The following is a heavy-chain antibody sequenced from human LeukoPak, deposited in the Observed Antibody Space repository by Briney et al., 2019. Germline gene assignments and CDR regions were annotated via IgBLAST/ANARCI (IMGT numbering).Heavy chain of an antibody. CDR3: ISFFETN. J-gene: IGHJ4*02. Sequence: GGSLRLSCAASRFIFTNYWIHWVRQAPGKGLVWVSHVNNDGSATSYADSVKGRFTISRDSAKNTVYLHMNSLRVGDTAVYYCISFFETNWGQGTLVTVSS. V-gene: IGHV3-74*01. D-gene: IGHD2/OR15-2a*01. CDR1: RFIFTNYW. CDR2: VNNDGSAT.